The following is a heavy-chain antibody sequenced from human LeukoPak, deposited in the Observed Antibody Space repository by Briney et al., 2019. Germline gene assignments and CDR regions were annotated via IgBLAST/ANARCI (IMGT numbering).Heavy chain of an antibody. D-gene: IGHD6-19*01. J-gene: IGHJ5*02. CDR3: ARSSVAGGWFDP. V-gene: IGHV1-8*01. CDR1: GYTFTSYD. Sequence: GASVKVSCKASGYTFTSYDINWVRQATGQGLEWMGWMNPNSGNTGYAQKFQGRVTMTRNTSISTAYMELSRLRSDDTAVYYCARSSVAGGWFDPWGQGTLVTVSS. CDR2: MNPNSGNT.